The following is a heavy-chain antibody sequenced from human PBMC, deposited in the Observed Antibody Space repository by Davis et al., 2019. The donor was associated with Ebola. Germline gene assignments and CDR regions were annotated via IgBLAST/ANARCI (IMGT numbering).Heavy chain of an antibody. V-gene: IGHV1-2*06. Sequence: ASVKVSCKASGYTFTDYNIHWMRQAPGQGLEWLGRVILKSGATNYAQKFQGRVTMTSDTSTSTVYMELSSLRSEDTAVYYCARNHYGSGSSLDYWGQGTLVTVSS. CDR3: ARNHYGSGSSLDY. D-gene: IGHD3-10*01. CDR2: VILKSGAT. CDR1: GYTFTDYN. J-gene: IGHJ4*02.